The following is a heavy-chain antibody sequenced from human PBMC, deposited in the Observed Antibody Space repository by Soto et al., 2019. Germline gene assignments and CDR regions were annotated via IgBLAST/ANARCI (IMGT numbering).Heavy chain of an antibody. J-gene: IGHJ4*02. CDR3: ASGSTGTTPY. CDR2: IYSGGST. Sequence: EVQLVESGGDLIQPGGSLRLFCAASGFTVISNYMSWVRQAPGKGLEWVSVIYSGGSTYYADSVKGRFTISRDNSKNTLYLQMNSLRAEDTAVYYCASGSTGTTPYWGQGTLVTVSS. CDR1: GFTVISNY. V-gene: IGHV3-53*01. D-gene: IGHD1-7*01.